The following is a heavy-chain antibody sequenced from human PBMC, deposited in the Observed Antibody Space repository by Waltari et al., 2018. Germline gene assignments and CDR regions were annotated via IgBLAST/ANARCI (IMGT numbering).Heavy chain of an antibody. CDR1: TFSSAW. J-gene: IGHJ4*02. CDR3: TVNFYGLGSYIDY. Sequence: TFSSAWLGWVRKAPGKGLEWIGRIKNKADDETTNYAAPVKGSFTISRDDSKNTVYLQMNRLKTEDTAVYYCTVNFYGLGSYIDYWGQGTQVTVSS. V-gene: IGHV3-15*01. CDR2: IKNKADDETT. D-gene: IGHD3-10*01.